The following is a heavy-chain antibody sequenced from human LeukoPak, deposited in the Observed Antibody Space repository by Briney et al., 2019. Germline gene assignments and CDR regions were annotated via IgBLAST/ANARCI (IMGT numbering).Heavy chain of an antibody. CDR1: GYTFTSYG. V-gene: IGHV1-18*01. Sequence: ASVKVSCKASGYTFTSYGISWVRQAPGQGLEWMGWISAYNGNTNYVQKLQGRVIMTTDTSTSTAYMELRSLRSDDTAVYYCARDARGAAAADDAFDIWGQGTVVTVSS. J-gene: IGHJ3*02. CDR3: ARDARGAAAADDAFDI. D-gene: IGHD6-13*01. CDR2: ISAYNGNT.